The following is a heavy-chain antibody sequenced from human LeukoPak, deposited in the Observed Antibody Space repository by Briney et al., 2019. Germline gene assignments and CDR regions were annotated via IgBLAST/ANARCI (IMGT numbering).Heavy chain of an antibody. Sequence: GASVKVSCKASGYTFTSYYMHWVRQAPGQGLEWMGIINPSGGSTSYAQKFQGRVTMTRGTSTSTVYMELSSLRSEDTAVYYCAREATYYGSGSYVYYGMDVWGQGTTVTVSS. CDR1: GYTFTSYY. D-gene: IGHD3-10*01. J-gene: IGHJ6*02. CDR2: INPSGGST. CDR3: AREATYYGSGSYVYYGMDV. V-gene: IGHV1-46*01.